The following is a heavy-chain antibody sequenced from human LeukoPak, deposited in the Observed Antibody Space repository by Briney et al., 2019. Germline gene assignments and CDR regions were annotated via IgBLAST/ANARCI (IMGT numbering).Heavy chain of an antibody. J-gene: IGHJ6*03. CDR2: IYSGGST. CDR3: ARSIRARYYMDV. V-gene: IGHV3-66*01. Sequence: GGSLRLSCAASGFTVSSSYMSWVRQAPGKGLEWVSVIYSGGSTYYADSVKGRFTISRDNAKNTLYLQMNSLRAEDTAVYYCARSIRARYYMDVWGKGTTVTVSS. CDR1: GFTVSSSY.